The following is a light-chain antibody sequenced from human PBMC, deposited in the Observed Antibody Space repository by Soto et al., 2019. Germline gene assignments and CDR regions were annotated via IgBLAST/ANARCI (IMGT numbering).Light chain of an antibody. CDR1: QGVXIY. Sequence: IVLTQSPGTLSLSPGESATLSCRASQGVXIYFAWYQRKPGQAPRVLXYDTSTSATGIPARFSGSGSGTEFTLTISSLQSEDCAAYYCQQYKRWTRTFGGGTKVDIK. CDR3: QQYKRWTRT. CDR2: DTS. V-gene: IGKV3-15*01. J-gene: IGKJ4*01.